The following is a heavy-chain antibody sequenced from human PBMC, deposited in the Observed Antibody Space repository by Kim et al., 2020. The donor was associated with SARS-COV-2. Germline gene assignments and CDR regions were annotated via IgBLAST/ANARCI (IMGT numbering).Heavy chain of an antibody. CDR3: ARAGDYDILTVFDY. J-gene: IGHJ4*02. V-gene: IGHV1-3*01. Sequence: SQKCQGGVTITRDTSASTAYMELSSLRSEDTAVYYCARAGDYDILTVFDYWGQGTLVTVSS. D-gene: IGHD3-9*01.